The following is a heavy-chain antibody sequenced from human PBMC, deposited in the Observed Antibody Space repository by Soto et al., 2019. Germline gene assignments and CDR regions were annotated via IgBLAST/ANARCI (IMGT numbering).Heavy chain of an antibody. D-gene: IGHD3-10*01. CDR2: IDPKNGGT. Sequence: QVQLVQSGTEVKKPGASVKVSCQASGYSISAYYIHWVRQAPGQGLECMGWIDPKNGGTVSAQKFQGRLTMTRDTSISTVDMDLSGLTSDDTALYYCGRDDYGIFPYWGKGSLVTVSS. CDR3: GRDDYGIFPY. CDR1: GYSISAYY. J-gene: IGHJ4*02. V-gene: IGHV1-2*02.